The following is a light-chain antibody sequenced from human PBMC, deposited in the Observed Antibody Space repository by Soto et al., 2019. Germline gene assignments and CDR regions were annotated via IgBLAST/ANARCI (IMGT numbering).Light chain of an antibody. CDR2: GAS. J-gene: IGKJ4*01. Sequence: VLALNRWAVCWVAEERATRSCRASQSVSSSYLAWYQKKPGQAPRLVIYGASSRATGIPDRSSGSGSGPAFHLTISRLETEDFAVHSCQHSAHSPIDFAGGTQVEIK. CDR3: QHSAHSPID. CDR1: QSVSSSY. V-gene: IGKV3-20*01.